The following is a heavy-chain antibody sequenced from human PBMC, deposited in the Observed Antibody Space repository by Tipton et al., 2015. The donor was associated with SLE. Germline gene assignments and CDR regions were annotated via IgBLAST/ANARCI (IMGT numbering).Heavy chain of an antibody. Sequence: GSLRLSCAASGFTFSDSYMSWIRQAPGKGLEWVSYISDSGSTIYYADSVKGRFSVSRDSAKNSLYLQMNNLRAEDTAVYYCARGGFTGSPWYFDFWGRGTLVTVSS. CDR2: ISDSGSTI. V-gene: IGHV3-11*01. J-gene: IGHJ2*01. CDR3: ARGGFTGSPWYFDF. CDR1: GFTFSDSY. D-gene: IGHD1-26*01.